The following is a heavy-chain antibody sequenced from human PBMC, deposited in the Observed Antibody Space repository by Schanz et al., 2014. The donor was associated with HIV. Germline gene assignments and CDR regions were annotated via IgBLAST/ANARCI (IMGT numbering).Heavy chain of an antibody. CDR2: INPIYNTP. J-gene: IGHJ6*02. CDR1: GGTFSSFA. V-gene: IGHV1-69*06. Sequence: QVRLVQSGPEVKEPGSSVKVSCSASGGTFSSFAITWVRQAPGHGLEYVGSINPIYNTPNYAQQFLGRVAITADKSTTTAYMELSGLRSDDTATYYCAREGTAARQFYYYGMDVWGQGTTVTVSS. CDR3: AREGTAARQFYYYGMDV. D-gene: IGHD6-6*01.